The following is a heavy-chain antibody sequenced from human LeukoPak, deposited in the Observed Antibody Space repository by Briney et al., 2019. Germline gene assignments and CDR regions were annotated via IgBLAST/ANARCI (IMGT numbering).Heavy chain of an antibody. V-gene: IGHV1-69*13. J-gene: IGHJ4*02. CDR1: GGTFSSYD. CDR2: IIPMLGTP. Sequence: SVKVSCKASGGTFSSYDISWVRQAPGQGLEWMGGIIPMLGTPNYAQKFQGRVTITADESTSTAYMELSSLRSEDTAVYYCARDSHRIYSYGLFDYWGQGTLVTVSS. CDR3: ARDSHRIYSYGLFDY. D-gene: IGHD5-18*01.